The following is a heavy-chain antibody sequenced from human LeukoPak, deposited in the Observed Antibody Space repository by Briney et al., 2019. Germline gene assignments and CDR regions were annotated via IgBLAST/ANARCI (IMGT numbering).Heavy chain of an antibody. J-gene: IGHJ4*02. CDR1: GGSFSGYY. V-gene: IGHV4-34*01. CDR3: ARDHMARGVIADY. CDR2: INHSGST. D-gene: IGHD3-10*01. Sequence: SETLSLTCAVYGGSFSGYYWSWIRQPPGKGLEWIGEINHSGSTNYNPSLKSRVTISVDTSKNQFSLKLSSVTAADTAVYYCARDHMARGVIADYWGQGTLVTVSS.